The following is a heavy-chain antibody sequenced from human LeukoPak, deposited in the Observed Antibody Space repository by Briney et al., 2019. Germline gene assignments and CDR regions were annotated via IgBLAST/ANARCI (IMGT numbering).Heavy chain of an antibody. V-gene: IGHV1-46*01. CDR3: ARVSGSTSDYYYGMDV. Sequence: ASVKVSCKASGYTFTGYYMHWVRQAPGQGLEWMGRINPNSGSTSYAQKFQGRVTMTRDTSTSTVYMELSSLRSEDTAVYYCARVSGSTSDYYYGMDVWGQGTTVTVSS. CDR2: INPNSGST. CDR1: GYTFTGYY. D-gene: IGHD2-2*01. J-gene: IGHJ6*02.